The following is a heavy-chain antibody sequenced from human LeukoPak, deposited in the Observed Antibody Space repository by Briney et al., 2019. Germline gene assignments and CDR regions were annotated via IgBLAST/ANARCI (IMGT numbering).Heavy chain of an antibody. D-gene: IGHD3-9*01. CDR3: ARGYFDIAP. V-gene: IGHV1-46*01. CDR2: INPSGGST. J-gene: IGHJ5*02. Sequence: ASVKVSCKAAGYTFTSYYMHWGRQAPGQGLEWMGIINPSGGSTNYAQNFQGRVTVTRDTPTSTVYMELSSLKSDDTAVYYCARGYFDIAPWGQGTLVTVSS. CDR1: GYTFTSYY.